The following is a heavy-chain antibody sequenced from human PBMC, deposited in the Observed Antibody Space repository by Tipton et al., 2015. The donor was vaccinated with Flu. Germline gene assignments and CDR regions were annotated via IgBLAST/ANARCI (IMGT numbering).Heavy chain of an antibody. CDR3: AKTHYSDLGPL. J-gene: IGHJ4*02. V-gene: IGHV4-39*01. D-gene: IGHD3-10*01. CDR2: IYYSGST. CDR1: GDFISNTSYY. Sequence: TLSLTCTVSGDFISNTSYYWGWIRQSPGKGLEWIGSIYYSGSTSKNPSLKSRVTMSVDTSKNQFSLRMTSVTAADTAIYYCAKTHYSDLGPLWGQGTLVTVSS.